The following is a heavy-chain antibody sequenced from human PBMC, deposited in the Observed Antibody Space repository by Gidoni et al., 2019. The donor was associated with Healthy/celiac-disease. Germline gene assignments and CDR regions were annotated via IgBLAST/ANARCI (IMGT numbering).Heavy chain of an antibody. Sequence: QVQLQESGPGLVKPSATLSLTCTVSGGSISSYYWSWIRQPPGKGLEWIGYIYYSGSTNYNPSLKSRVTISVDTSKNQFSLKLSSVTAADTAVYYCARGEGYCSGGSCYIPYYGMDVWGQGTTVTVSS. CDR3: ARGEGYCSGGSCYIPYYGMDV. CDR2: IYYSGST. D-gene: IGHD2-15*01. V-gene: IGHV4-59*01. J-gene: IGHJ6*02. CDR1: GGSISSYY.